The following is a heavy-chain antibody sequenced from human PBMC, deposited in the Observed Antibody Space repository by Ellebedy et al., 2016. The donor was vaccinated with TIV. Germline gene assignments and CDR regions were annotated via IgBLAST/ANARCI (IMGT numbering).Heavy chain of an antibody. CDR2: IKQDGSEQ. D-gene: IGHD6-19*01. J-gene: IGHJ4*02. CDR1: GFTFSSYW. Sequence: GGSLRLSXAASGFTFSSYWMSWVRQAPGKGLEWVANIKQDGSEQYYVDSVKGRFTISRGNAKNSLFLQMNSLRAEDTAVYYCARDKLQNAVAGSNFDYWGQGALVTVSS. CDR3: ARDKLQNAVAGSNFDY. V-gene: IGHV3-7*01.